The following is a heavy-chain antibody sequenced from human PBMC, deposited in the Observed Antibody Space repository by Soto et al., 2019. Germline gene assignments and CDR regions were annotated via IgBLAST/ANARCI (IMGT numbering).Heavy chain of an antibody. CDR2: ISYSGNT. Sequence: SEILSLTCTVSGGSISNFYWSWIRQPPGKGLEWIGYISYSGNTNYNPSLKSRVSISVDTSKNQLSLNLTSVTAADTAVYYCARAPMVISQSYFDSWGQGTPVTVSS. J-gene: IGHJ4*02. CDR3: ARAPMVISQSYFDS. D-gene: IGHD2-21*01. V-gene: IGHV4-59*01. CDR1: GGSISNFY.